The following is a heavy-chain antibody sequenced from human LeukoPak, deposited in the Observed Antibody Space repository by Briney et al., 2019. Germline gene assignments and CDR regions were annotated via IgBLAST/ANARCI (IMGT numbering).Heavy chain of an antibody. D-gene: IGHD5-18*01. Sequence: GSLRLSCAASGFTFSSYGMSWVRQAPGKGLGWIGYIYYSGSTNYKSSLKSRVTISVDTSKNQFSLKLSSVTAADTAVYYCARTTEGGYSYGYFYYYYMDVWGKGTTVTISS. V-gene: IGHV4-59*01. J-gene: IGHJ6*03. CDR1: GFTFSSYG. CDR2: IYYSGST. CDR3: ARTTEGGYSYGYFYYYYMDV.